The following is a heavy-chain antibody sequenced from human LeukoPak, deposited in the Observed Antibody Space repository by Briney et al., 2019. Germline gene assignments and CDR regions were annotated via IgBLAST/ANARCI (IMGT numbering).Heavy chain of an antibody. CDR3: ASQDRGGYDGPVDY. D-gene: IGHD5-12*01. J-gene: IGHJ4*02. CDR1: GFTFSSYA. CDR2: ISGSGGST. V-gene: IGHV3-23*01. Sequence: GGSLRLSCAASGFTFSSYAMTWVRQAPGKGLEWVSAISGSGGSTYYADSVKGRFTISRDNAKNSLYLQMNSLRAEDTAVYYCASQDRGGYDGPVDYWGQGTLVTVSS.